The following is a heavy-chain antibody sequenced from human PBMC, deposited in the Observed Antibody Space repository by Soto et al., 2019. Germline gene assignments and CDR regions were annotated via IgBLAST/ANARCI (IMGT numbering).Heavy chain of an antibody. D-gene: IGHD6-6*01. Sequence: ASVKVSFKASGYTFTGYYMHWVRQAPGQGLEWMGWINPNSGGTNYAQKFQGRVTMTRDTSISTAYMELSRLRSDDTAVYYCARDRSYSSSSPPPYYYYYYGMDVWGQGTTVTVSS. J-gene: IGHJ6*02. V-gene: IGHV1-2*02. CDR1: GYTFTGYY. CDR3: ARDRSYSSSSPPPYYYYYYGMDV. CDR2: INPNSGGT.